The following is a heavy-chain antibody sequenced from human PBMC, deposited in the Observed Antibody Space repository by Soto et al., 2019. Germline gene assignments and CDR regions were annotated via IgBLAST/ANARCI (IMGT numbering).Heavy chain of an antibody. Sequence: SVKVSCKASGGTFSSYAISWVRQAPGQGLEWMGGIIPIFGTANYAQKFQGRVTITADKSTSTAYTELSSLRSEDTAVYYCARDLNFGYDSSGYYSYYYGMDVWGQGTTVTVSS. J-gene: IGHJ6*02. CDR3: ARDLNFGYDSSGYYSYYYGMDV. CDR1: GGTFSSYA. V-gene: IGHV1-69*06. D-gene: IGHD3-22*01. CDR2: IIPIFGTA.